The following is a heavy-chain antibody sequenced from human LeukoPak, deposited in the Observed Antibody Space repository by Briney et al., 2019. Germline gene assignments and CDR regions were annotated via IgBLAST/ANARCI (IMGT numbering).Heavy chain of an antibody. Sequence: GGSLRLSCAASGFTFSSYSMNWVRQAPGKVLEWVSSISSSSSYIYYADSVKGRFTISRDNAKNSLYLQMNSLRAEDTAVYYCAREAQYDYVWGSYPQDAFDIWGQGTMVTVSS. CDR3: AREAQYDYVWGSYPQDAFDI. CDR1: GFTFSSYS. D-gene: IGHD3-16*02. CDR2: ISSSSSYI. V-gene: IGHV3-21*01. J-gene: IGHJ3*02.